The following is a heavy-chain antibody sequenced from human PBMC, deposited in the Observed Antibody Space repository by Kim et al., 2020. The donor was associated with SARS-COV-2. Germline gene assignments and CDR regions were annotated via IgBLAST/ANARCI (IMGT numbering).Heavy chain of an antibody. CDR3: ARTPFYGDYPDEDFDY. CDR1: GYTFTGYY. D-gene: IGHD4-17*01. CDR2: INPNSGGT. Sequence: ASVKVSCKASGYTFTGYYMHWVRQAPGQGLEWMGWINPNSGGTNYAQKFQGRVTMTRDTSISTAYMELSRLRSDDTAVYYCARTPFYGDYPDEDFDYWGQGTLVTVSS. J-gene: IGHJ4*02. V-gene: IGHV1-2*02.